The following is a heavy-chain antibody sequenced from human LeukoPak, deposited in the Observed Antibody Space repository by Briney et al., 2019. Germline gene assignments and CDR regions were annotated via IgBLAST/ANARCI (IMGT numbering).Heavy chain of an antibody. V-gene: IGHV4-4*07. CDR3: ARSYDSSGYYPGYLDY. CDR2: IYTSGST. J-gene: IGHJ4*02. CDR1: GGSISSYY. Sequence: SETLSLTCTVSGGSISSYYWSWIRQPAGKGLEWIGRIYTSGSTNYNPSLKSRVTMSVDTSKNQFSLKLSSVTAADTAVYYCARSYDSSGYYPGYLDYWGQGTLVTVSS. D-gene: IGHD3-22*01.